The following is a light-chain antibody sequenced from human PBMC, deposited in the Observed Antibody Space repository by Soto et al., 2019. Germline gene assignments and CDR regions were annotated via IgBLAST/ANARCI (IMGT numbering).Light chain of an antibody. CDR1: STDVGGYKY. J-gene: IGLJ2*01. CDR3: SSYRTSSTVD. Sequence: QSVLTQSASVSGSPGQSITISCTGTSTDVGGYKYVSWYQQHPGKAPKLIIYEVSNRPSGISHRFSGSKSGNTASLTISGLQAEDEADYYCSSYRTSSTVDFGGGTKVTVL. CDR2: EVS. V-gene: IGLV2-14*01.